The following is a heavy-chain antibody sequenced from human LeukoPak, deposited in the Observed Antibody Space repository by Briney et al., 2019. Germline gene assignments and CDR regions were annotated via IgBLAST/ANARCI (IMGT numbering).Heavy chain of an antibody. CDR2: ISGSGGST. CDR1: GFIFSSYA. Sequence: GGSLRLSCAASGFIFSSYAMSWVRQAPGKGLEWVSAISGSGGSTYYADSVKGRFTISRDNSKNTLYLQMNSLRAEDTAVYYCAKGGAGSSSPFDYWGQGTLVTVSS. J-gene: IGHJ4*02. V-gene: IGHV3-23*01. D-gene: IGHD6-6*01. CDR3: AKGGAGSSSPFDY.